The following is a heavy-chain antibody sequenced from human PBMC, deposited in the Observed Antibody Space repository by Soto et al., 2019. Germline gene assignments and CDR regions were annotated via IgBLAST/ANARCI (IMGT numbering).Heavy chain of an antibody. CDR2: IIPIFGTA. J-gene: IGHJ5*02. D-gene: IGHD6-13*01. Sequence: SVKVSCKASGGTFSSCAISWVRQAPGQGLEWIGGIIPIFGTANYAQKFQGRVTITAVESTSTAYMELSSLRSEDTAVYYCARDGQQLAGWFDPWGQGTLVTSPQ. CDR3: ARDGQQLAGWFDP. CDR1: GGTFSSCA. V-gene: IGHV1-69*13.